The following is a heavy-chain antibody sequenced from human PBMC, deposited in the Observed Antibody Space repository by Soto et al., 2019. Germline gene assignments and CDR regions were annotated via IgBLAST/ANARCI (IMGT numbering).Heavy chain of an antibody. CDR1: AFPCGSYI. Sequence: GGSLLLSCASYAFPCGSYIMNWVRPAPGKGLEWVSSISSSSSYIYYADSVKGRFTISRDNAKNSLYLQMNSLRAEDTAVYYCARAIRGTTGARYYYYGMDVWGQGTTVTVS. CDR2: ISSSSSYI. V-gene: IGHV3-21*01. J-gene: IGHJ6*02. CDR3: ARAIRGTTGARYYYYGMDV. D-gene: IGHD1-1*01.